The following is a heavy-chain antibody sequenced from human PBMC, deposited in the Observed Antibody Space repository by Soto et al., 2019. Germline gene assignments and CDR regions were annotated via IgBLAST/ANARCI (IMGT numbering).Heavy chain of an antibody. CDR3: ARRRYCGYDCYHKHYYGMDV. D-gene: IGHD2-21*01. Sequence: QVQLVQSGAELKKTGSSVKVSCRASGDTFSSYAVNWVRQAPGRGLEWMGRIITVLGTTDYVQNFKGRLTITAEKSTTTVYMELSSLRSEDTAVYYCARRRYCGYDCYHKHYYGMDVWGQGTTVTVAS. V-gene: IGHV1-69*08. CDR2: IITVLGTT. CDR1: GDTFSSYA. J-gene: IGHJ6*02.